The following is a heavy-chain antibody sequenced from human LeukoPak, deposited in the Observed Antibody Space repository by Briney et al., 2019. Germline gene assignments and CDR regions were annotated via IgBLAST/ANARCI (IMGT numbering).Heavy chain of an antibody. D-gene: IGHD3-22*01. CDR3: ARRYYDSSVYSAFDI. CDR1: GGTFSSYA. Sequence: SVKVSCKASGGTFSSYAISWVRQAPGQGLEWMGGIIPIFGTANYAQKFQGRVTITADESTSTAYMELSSLRSEDPAVYYCARRYYDSSVYSAFDIWGQGTMVTVSS. J-gene: IGHJ3*02. CDR2: IIPIFGTA. V-gene: IGHV1-69*13.